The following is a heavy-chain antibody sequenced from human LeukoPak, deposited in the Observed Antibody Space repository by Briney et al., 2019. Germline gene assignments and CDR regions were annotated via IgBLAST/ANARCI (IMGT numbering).Heavy chain of an antibody. J-gene: IGHJ4*02. D-gene: IGHD1-1*01. CDR3: AKTLNWNLDY. Sequence: GGSLRLSCAVSGFTFSRYGIHWVRQAPGKGLEWVAVISYDGSKKYYADSVKGRFTISRDNSKNTLYLQMNSLRAEDTAVYFCAKTLNWNLDYWGQGTLVTVSS. CDR2: ISYDGSKK. V-gene: IGHV3-30*18. CDR1: GFTFSRYG.